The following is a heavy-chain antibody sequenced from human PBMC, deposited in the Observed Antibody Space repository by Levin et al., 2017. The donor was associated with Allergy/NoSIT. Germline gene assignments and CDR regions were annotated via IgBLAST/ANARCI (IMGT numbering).Heavy chain of an antibody. CDR1: GFTFSSYW. V-gene: IGHV3-7*01. CDR3: ARDRGYSTFDY. Sequence: LSLTCAASGFTFSSYWMSWVRQAPGKGLEWVANMKQDGSQKYYVDSVKGRFTISRDNAKNSLYLQMNSLRAEDTAVYYCARDRGYSTFDYWGQGTLVTVSS. D-gene: IGHD4-11*01. CDR2: MKQDGSQK. J-gene: IGHJ4*02.